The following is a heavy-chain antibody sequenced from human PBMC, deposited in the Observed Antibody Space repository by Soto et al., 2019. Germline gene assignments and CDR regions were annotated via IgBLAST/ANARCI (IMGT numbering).Heavy chain of an antibody. J-gene: IGHJ4*02. CDR1: GYTFTSYG. D-gene: IGHD6-6*01. Sequence: ASVKVSCKASGYTFTSYGISWVRQAPGQGLEWMGWISAYNGNTNYAQKLQGRVTMTTDTSTSTAYMELRSLRSDDTAVYYCARSRKQLVPSSFDYWGQGTLVTVSS. V-gene: IGHV1-18*01. CDR2: ISAYNGNT. CDR3: ARSRKQLVPSSFDY.